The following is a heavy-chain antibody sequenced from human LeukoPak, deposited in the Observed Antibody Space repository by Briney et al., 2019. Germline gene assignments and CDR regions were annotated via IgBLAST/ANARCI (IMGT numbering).Heavy chain of an antibody. CDR1: GGSISSYY. V-gene: IGHV4-4*07. Sequence: SETLSLTCTVSGGSISSYYWSWLRQSAGKGLEWIGRMQPSGITHYNPSLMSRVTMSVDTSKNQFSLKLSSVTAADTAVYYCATDKYCSTTSCSFPNWFDPWGQGTLVTVSS. D-gene: IGHD2-2*01. CDR3: ATDKYCSTTSCSFPNWFDP. CDR2: MQPSGIT. J-gene: IGHJ5*02.